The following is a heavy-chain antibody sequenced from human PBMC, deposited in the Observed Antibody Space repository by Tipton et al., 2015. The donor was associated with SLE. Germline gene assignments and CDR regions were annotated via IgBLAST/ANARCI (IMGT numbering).Heavy chain of an antibody. J-gene: IGHJ6*02. V-gene: IGHV3-30*03. D-gene: IGHD2-15*01. CDR2: ISYDGSNK. CDR1: GFTVSINY. CDR3: ARRIGGYYGMDV. Sequence: SLRLSCVVSGFTVSINYLSWVRQAPGKGLEWVAVISYDGSNKYYADSVKGRFTISRDNSKNTLYLQMNSLRAEDTAVYYCARRIGGYYGMDVWGQGTTVTVSS.